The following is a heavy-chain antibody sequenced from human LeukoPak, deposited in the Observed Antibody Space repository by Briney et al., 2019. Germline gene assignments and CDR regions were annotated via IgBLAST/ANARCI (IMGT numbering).Heavy chain of an antibody. V-gene: IGHV3-30*02. CDR3: AKAPRSRITIFGVVAMDV. J-gene: IGHJ6*03. CDR1: GFTFSSYC. D-gene: IGHD3-3*01. Sequence: PGWSVRLSCAASGFTFSSYCMHWVRQAPAKALEGVAFIRYDGSKKYYADSVKRRYTIHRVNSKDTLYLQMNSRRAEDTAVYYCAKAPRSRITIFGVVAMDVWGKGPTVNVSS. CDR2: IRYDGSKK.